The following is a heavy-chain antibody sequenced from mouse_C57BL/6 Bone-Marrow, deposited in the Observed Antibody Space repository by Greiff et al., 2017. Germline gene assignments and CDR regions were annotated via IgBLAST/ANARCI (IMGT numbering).Heavy chain of an antibody. Sequence: QVQLQQPGAELVKPGASVKLSCKASGYTFTSYWMHWVKQRPGQGLEWIGMIHPNSGSTNYNEKFKSKATLTVDKSSSTAYMQLSSLTAEDSAVYYCARWGLRRDGYFDVWGTGTTVTVSS. J-gene: IGHJ1*03. D-gene: IGHD2-4*01. V-gene: IGHV1-64*01. CDR2: IHPNSGST. CDR3: ARWGLRRDGYFDV. CDR1: GYTFTSYW.